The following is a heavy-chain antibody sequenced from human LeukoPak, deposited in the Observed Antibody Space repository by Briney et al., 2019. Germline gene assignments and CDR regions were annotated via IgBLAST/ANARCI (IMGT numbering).Heavy chain of an antibody. V-gene: IGHV4-34*01. Sequence: SETLSLTSVLDGGSFSAYYWSWIRQPPGKGLEWIGEINQSGSTNHNPSLKSRVTISIDTSKKQFFLKLSSVTAADTAVYYCARVPGVGATGWGQGTLVTVSS. J-gene: IGHJ1*01. D-gene: IGHD1-1*01. CDR2: INQSGST. CDR1: GGSFSAYY. CDR3: ARVPGVGATG.